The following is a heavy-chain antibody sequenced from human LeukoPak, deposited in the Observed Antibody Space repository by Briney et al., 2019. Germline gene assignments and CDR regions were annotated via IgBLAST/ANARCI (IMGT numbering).Heavy chain of an antibody. V-gene: IGHV4-59*01. CDR2: IYYSGST. D-gene: IGHD4-4*01. J-gene: IGHJ4*02. CDR3: ARDPGTNYLIGYFDY. CDR1: GGSISSYY. Sequence: SETLSLTCTVSGGSISSYYWSWIRQPPGKGLEWIGYIYYSGSTNYNPSLKSRVTISVDTSKNQFSLKLSSVTAADTAVYYCARDPGTNYLIGYFDYWGQGTLVTVSS.